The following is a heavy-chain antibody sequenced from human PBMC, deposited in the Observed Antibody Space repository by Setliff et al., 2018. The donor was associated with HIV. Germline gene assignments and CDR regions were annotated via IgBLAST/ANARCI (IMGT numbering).Heavy chain of an antibody. J-gene: IGHJ4*02. Sequence: PSETLSLTCSVSGGPISSSTYFWDWIRQPPGKGLEWIGSIYYSGNTYCNPSLKSRVTISVDTSKRQFSLKLSSVTAGDSALYYCARRRGQKATGWYYFDFWGQGALVTSPQ. CDR1: GGPISSSTYF. V-gene: IGHV4-39*01. CDR3: ARRRGQKATGWYYFDF. D-gene: IGHD6-19*01. CDR2: IYYSGNT.